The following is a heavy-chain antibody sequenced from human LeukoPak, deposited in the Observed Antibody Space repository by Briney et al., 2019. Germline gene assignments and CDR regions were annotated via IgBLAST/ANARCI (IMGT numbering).Heavy chain of an antibody. CDR3: ARTPGIAAAGTYYYYYMDV. D-gene: IGHD6-13*01. V-gene: IGHV1-69*06. Sequence: EASVKVSCKASGGTFSSYAISWVRQAPGQGLEWMGGIIPIFGTANYAQKFQGRVTITADKSTSTAYMELNSLRSEDTAVYYCARTPGIAAAGTYYYYYMDVWGKGTTVTVSS. CDR2: IIPIFGTA. J-gene: IGHJ6*03. CDR1: GGTFSSYA.